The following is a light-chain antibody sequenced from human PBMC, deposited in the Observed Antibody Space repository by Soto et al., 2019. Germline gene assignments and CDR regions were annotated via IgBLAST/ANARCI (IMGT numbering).Light chain of an antibody. V-gene: IGLV1-44*01. CDR3: VAWDDSLNGLV. J-gene: IGLJ2*01. CDR1: SSNIGSNT. CDR2: GNN. Sequence: QPVLTQPPSASGTPGQRVTISCSGSSSNIGSNTVNWYQQLPGTAPKLLIYGNNQRPSGVPDRFSGSKSGTSASLAISGLQSEDEADYYCVAWDDSLNGLVFGGGTKLTVL.